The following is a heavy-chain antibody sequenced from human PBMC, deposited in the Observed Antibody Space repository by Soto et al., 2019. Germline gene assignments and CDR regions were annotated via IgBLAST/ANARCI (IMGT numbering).Heavy chain of an antibody. D-gene: IGHD3-3*01. V-gene: IGHV1-8*01. J-gene: IGHJ6*02. CDR1: GYTFTSYD. CDR3: ARGVGYDFWSGYTSYGMDV. Sequence: QVQLVQSGAEVKKPGASVKVSCKASGYTFTSYDINWVRQATGQGLEWMGWMNPNSGNTGYAQKFQGRVTMTRNTSISTAYMELSSLRSEDTAVYYCARGVGYDFWSGYTSYGMDVWGQGTTVTVSS. CDR2: MNPNSGNT.